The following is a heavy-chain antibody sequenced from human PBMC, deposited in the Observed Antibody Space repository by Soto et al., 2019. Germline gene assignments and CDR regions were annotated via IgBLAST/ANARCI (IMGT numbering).Heavy chain of an antibody. J-gene: IGHJ5*02. Sequence: QVQLQQWGAGLLKPSETLSLTCAVYGGSFSGYYWSWIRQPPGKGLEWIGEINHSGSTNYNPSLKSRVTISVDTSKNQFSLKLSSVTAADTAVYYCASEDDWNYGGGWFDPWGQGTLVTVSS. CDR2: INHSGST. CDR1: GGSFSGYY. CDR3: ASEDDWNYGGGWFDP. V-gene: IGHV4-34*01. D-gene: IGHD1-7*01.